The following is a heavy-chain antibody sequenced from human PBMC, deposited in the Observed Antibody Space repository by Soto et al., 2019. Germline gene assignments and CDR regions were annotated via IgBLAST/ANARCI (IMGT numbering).Heavy chain of an antibody. CDR1: DSAFRTYG. J-gene: IGHJ4*02. V-gene: IGHV3-30*03. CDR2: ISYDGSNR. Sequence: GGSLRLSGAASDSAFRTYGVHWVRQAPGKGLEWVAVISYDGSNRYYADSVKGRFTISRDNSKNTLYLQMNSLRAEDTAVYYCARESEDLTSNFDYWGQGTLVTVSS. CDR3: ARESEDLTSNFDY.